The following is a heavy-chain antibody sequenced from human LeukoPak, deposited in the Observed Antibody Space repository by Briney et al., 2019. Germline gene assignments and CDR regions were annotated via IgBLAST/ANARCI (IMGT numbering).Heavy chain of an antibody. CDR1: GYTFTGYY. J-gene: IGHJ4*02. D-gene: IGHD6-19*01. Sequence: ASVKVSCKPSGYTFTGYYMHWVPQAPGQGLEWMGWINPNSGGTNYAQKFQGRVTMTRDTSISTAYMELSRLRSDDTAVYYCAREDSAIAVDYWGQGTLVTVSS. CDR3: AREDSAIAVDY. V-gene: IGHV1-2*02. CDR2: INPNSGGT.